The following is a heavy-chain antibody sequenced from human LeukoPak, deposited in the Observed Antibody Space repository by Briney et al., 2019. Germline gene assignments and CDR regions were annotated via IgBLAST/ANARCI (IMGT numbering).Heavy chain of an antibody. D-gene: IGHD2-2*01. Sequence: ASVKVSCKASGYTFTDSYIHWVRQAPGQGLECMGWINPYSGDTKYAQKFQGGVTMTRDTSIRTAYMELSTLRSDDTAVYYCARLHCSTTSCYGRRRYYYMDVWGKGTTVTISS. CDR1: GYTFTDSY. CDR3: ARLHCSTTSCYGRRRYYYMDV. CDR2: INPYSGDT. V-gene: IGHV1-2*02. J-gene: IGHJ6*03.